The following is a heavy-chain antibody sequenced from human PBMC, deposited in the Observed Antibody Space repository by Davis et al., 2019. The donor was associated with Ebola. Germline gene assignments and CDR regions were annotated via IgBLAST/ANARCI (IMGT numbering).Heavy chain of an antibody. CDR2: ISAYNGNT. CDR1: GYTFTSYG. Sequence: ASVKVSCKASGYTFTSYGISWVRQAPGQGLEWMGWISAYNGNTNYAQKLQGRVTMTTDTSTSTAYMELSSLRSEDTAVYYCARQNWNGGDGFDPWGQGTLVTVSS. D-gene: IGHD1-1*01. V-gene: IGHV1-18*04. CDR3: ARQNWNGGDGFDP. J-gene: IGHJ5*02.